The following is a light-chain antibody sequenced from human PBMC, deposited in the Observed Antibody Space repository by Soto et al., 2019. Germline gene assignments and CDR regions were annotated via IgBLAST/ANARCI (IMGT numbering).Light chain of an antibody. Sequence: EIVLTQSPGTLSLSPGERATLSCRASQTVSSSYLAWYQQKPGQAPRLLIYDASSRATGIPDRFRGSGSGTDFTLTISRLEPEDFAVYYCHQSSSSPPWTFGQGTNVEIK. J-gene: IGKJ1*01. CDR3: HQSSSSPPWT. CDR1: QTVSSSY. V-gene: IGKV3-20*01. CDR2: DAS.